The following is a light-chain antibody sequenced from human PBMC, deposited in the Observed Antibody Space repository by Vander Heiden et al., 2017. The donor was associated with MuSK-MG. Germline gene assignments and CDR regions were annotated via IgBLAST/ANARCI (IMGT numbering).Light chain of an antibody. CDR3: QSYDSNAV. CDR1: TVSIASND. CDR2: EDN. V-gene: IGLV6-57*03. Sequence: NFMLTPPHSVSESPGQTVTISCTRITVSIASNDGQWYQQRPGRAPTIVIYEDNQRTAGVPDRFSGSIDSSSTSASITISGRKAEDEYDYYCQSYDSNAVFGGGTKLTVL. J-gene: IGLJ3*02.